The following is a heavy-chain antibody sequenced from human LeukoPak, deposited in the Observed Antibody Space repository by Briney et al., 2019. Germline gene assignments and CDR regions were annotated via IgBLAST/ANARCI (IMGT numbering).Heavy chain of an antibody. CDR1: GGSISSSSYY. V-gene: IGHV4-39*07. CDR3: ARGRTGYHLLPTKKDYSYYYVDV. D-gene: IGHD2-2*01. CDR2: IYYSGST. Sequence: PSETLSLTCTVSGGSISSSSYYWGWIRQPPGKGLEWIGSIYYSGSTYYNPSLKSRVTISVDTSKNQFSLKLSSVTAADTAVYYCARGRTGYHLLPTKKDYSYYYVDVWDKGTTVTVSS. J-gene: IGHJ6*03.